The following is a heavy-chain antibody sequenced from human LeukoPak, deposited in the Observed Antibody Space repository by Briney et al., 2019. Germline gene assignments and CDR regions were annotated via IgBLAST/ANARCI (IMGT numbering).Heavy chain of an antibody. J-gene: IGHJ4*02. D-gene: IGHD2-8*01. Sequence: GGSLRLSCAASGFTFSSYSMNWVRQAPGKGLEWVSSISSSSSYIYYADSVKGRFTISRDNAKNSLYLQMNSLRAEDTAVYYCAREPHCTNGVCSSRKDYWGQGTLVTVSS. CDR3: AREPHCTNGVCSSRKDY. CDR2: ISSSSSYI. CDR1: GFTFSSYS. V-gene: IGHV3-21*01.